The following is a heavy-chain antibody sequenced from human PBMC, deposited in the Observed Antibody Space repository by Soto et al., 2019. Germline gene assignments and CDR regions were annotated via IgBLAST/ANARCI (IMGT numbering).Heavy chain of an antibody. V-gene: IGHV3-30-3*01. J-gene: IGHJ6*02. D-gene: IGHD3-10*01. CDR3: ARDVSSGSGRANYYGMDV. Sequence: GGSLRLSCAASGFTFSSYAMHWVRQAPGKGLEWVAVISYDGSNKYYADSVKGRFTISRDNSKNTLYLQMNSLRAEDTAVYYCARDVSSGSGRANYYGMDVWGQGTTVTVSS. CDR1: GFTFSSYA. CDR2: ISYDGSNK.